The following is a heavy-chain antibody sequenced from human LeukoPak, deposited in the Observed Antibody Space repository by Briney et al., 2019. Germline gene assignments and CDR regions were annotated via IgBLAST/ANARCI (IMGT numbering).Heavy chain of an antibody. D-gene: IGHD2/OR15-2a*01. V-gene: IGHV4-31*03. Sequence: PSETLSLTCTVSGDSIYSGGFYWSWIRQHPGKGLEWIGHIYYSGTTYYNPSLESRLIISVDTSKNEFSLKVTSMTAADTAVYFCARARRLVHDTSFCIDSWGQGTLVTVSS. CDR1: GDSIYSGGFY. CDR3: ARARRLVHDTSFCIDS. J-gene: IGHJ4*02. CDR2: IYYSGTT.